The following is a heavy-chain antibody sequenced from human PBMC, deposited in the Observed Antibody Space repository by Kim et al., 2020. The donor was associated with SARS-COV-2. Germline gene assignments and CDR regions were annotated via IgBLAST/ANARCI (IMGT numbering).Heavy chain of an antibody. D-gene: IGHD6-6*01. J-gene: IGHJ4*02. V-gene: IGHV3-15*01. Sequence: GGSLRLSCAASGFTFSHSWMTWVRQVPGKGLEWVGLITRRVDGETTFYAAPVKGRFDISRDDSRDTLFLQMNSLRTEDTAIYYCVAGVGFSSLHSWGLGTLVTVSS. CDR3: VAGVGFSSLHS. CDR2: ITRRVDGETT. CDR1: GFTFSHSW.